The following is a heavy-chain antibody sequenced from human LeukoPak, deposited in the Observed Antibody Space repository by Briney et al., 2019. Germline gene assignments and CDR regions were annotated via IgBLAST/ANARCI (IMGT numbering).Heavy chain of an antibody. CDR3: ARADSSGWPGVDY. Sequence: GGSLRLSCAASGFTVSSNYMSWVRQAPGKGLEWVSVIYSGGSTYYADSVKGRFTISRDNSKNTLYPQMNSLRAEDTAVYYCARADSSGWPGVDYWGQGTLVTVSS. D-gene: IGHD6-19*01. CDR1: GFTVSSNY. CDR2: IYSGGST. V-gene: IGHV3-53*01. J-gene: IGHJ4*02.